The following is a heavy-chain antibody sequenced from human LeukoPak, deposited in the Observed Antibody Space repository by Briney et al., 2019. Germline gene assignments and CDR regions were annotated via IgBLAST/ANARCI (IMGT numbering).Heavy chain of an antibody. Sequence: ASVKVSCKASGYTFTDYYMHWVRLAPGQGLEWLGWINPNSGGTNYAQKFQGRVTMTRDTSISTAYMGLSRLKSDDTAVYYCARGYYDGSDFEYFQHWGQGTLVTVSS. CDR1: GYTFTDYY. CDR2: INPNSGGT. D-gene: IGHD3-22*01. CDR3: ARGYYDGSDFEYFQH. J-gene: IGHJ1*01. V-gene: IGHV1-2*02.